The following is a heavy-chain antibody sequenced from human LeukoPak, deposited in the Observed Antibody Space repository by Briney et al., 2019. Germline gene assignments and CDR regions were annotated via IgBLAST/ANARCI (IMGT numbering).Heavy chain of an antibody. CDR3: ARYPGRQENHDRSGYYFDY. CDR1: GGSFSGYY. V-gene: IGHV4-34*01. Sequence: SETLSPTCAVYGGSFSGYYWSWIRQPPGKGLEWIGGINHSGSTNYNPSLKSRVTISVDTSKNQFSLKLSSVTAADTAVYYCARYPGRQENHDRSGYYFDYWGQGTLVTVSS. D-gene: IGHD3-22*01. J-gene: IGHJ4*02. CDR2: INHSGST.